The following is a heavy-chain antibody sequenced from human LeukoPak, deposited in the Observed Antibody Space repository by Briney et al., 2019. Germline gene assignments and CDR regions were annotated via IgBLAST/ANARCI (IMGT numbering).Heavy chain of an antibody. CDR1: GFTFSSYW. D-gene: IGHD3-10*01. CDR2: IKQDGSGK. V-gene: IGHV3-7*01. J-gene: IGHJ4*02. Sequence: GGSLRLSCAASGFTFSSYWMSWVRQAPGKGLEWVANIKQDGSGKYYVDSVKGRFTNSRDNAKNSLYLQMNSLRAEDTAVYYCARTFDYYGSPRYFDYWGQGTLVTVSS. CDR3: ARTFDYYGSPRYFDY.